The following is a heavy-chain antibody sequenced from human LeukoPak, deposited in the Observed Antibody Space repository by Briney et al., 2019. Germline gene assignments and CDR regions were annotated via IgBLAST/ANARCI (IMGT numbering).Heavy chain of an antibody. CDR2: INPNSGGT. CDR3: ARERGGTCYFDY. V-gene: IGHV1-2*04. CDR1: GYTFTGYY. D-gene: IGHD2-15*01. J-gene: IGHJ4*02. Sequence: ASVKVSCKASGYTFTGYYMHWVRQAPGQGLEWMGWINPNSGGTNYAQKFQGWVTMTRDTSTSTVYMELSSLTSEDTAIYYCARERGGTCYFDYWGQGTLVTVSS.